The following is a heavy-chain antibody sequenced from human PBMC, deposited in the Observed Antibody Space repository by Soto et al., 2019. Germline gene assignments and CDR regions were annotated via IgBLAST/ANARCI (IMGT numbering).Heavy chain of an antibody. CDR3: TTDWSLLMWFGALSTGRY. D-gene: IGHD3-10*01. Sequence: XGSLRLSCAASAFTFSKAWMSCVRDSPGKGLEWVGRIKSRSDGGTTDYAAPVKGRFSISRDDSKNTMYLQMKSLKTEDTAVYYCTTDWSLLMWFGALSTGRYLGQAALGNVSS. CDR1: AFTFSKAW. V-gene: IGHV3-15*01. J-gene: IGHJ4*02. CDR2: IKSRSDGGTT.